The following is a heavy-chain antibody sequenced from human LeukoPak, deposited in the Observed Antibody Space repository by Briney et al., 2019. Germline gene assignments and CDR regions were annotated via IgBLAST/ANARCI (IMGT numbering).Heavy chain of an antibody. J-gene: IGHJ6*02. D-gene: IGHD2-15*01. CDR3: AKDRPCGSCKSMAA. CDR1: GFTFSAYA. V-gene: IGHV3-23*01. CDR2: LDGSGTRT. Sequence: SGGPLRLSCAASGFTFSAYAMSWVRQAPGKGREGVSSLDGSGTRTYYTASVKGRFAISRDTSKNTLYLQMNSLRAEDTAVYYCAKDRPCGSCKSMAAWGQGTTVTVPS.